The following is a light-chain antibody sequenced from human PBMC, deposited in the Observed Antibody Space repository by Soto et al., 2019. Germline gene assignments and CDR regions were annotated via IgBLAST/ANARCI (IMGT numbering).Light chain of an antibody. V-gene: IGKV1-39*01. J-gene: IGKJ5*01. Sequence: DIQMTQSPSSPSASVEDRVIITCRASQSISNYLNWYHQKPGKAPKLLIYAASSLQRGVPSRFSGSGSGTDFTLTISSLQPEDFATYYCQQSYSTTITFGQGTRLEIK. CDR1: QSISNY. CDR3: QQSYSTTIT. CDR2: AAS.